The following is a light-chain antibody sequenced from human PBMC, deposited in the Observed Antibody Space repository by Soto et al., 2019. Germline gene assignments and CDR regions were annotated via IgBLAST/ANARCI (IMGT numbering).Light chain of an antibody. V-gene: IGLV2-11*01. CDR1: SSDVGGYNY. CDR3: CSYAGRYTYV. J-gene: IGLJ1*01. CDR2: DVS. Sequence: QSALTQPRSVSGSPGQSVTISCTGTSSDVGGYNYVSWYQQHPGKAPKVMIYDVSKRPSGVPDRFSGSKSGNTASLTSSGLQAEDEADYYCCSYAGRYTYVFGTGTKLTVL.